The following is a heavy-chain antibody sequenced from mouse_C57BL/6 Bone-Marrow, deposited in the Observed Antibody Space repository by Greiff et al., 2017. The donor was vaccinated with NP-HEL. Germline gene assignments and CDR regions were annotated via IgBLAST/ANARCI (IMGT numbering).Heavy chain of an antibody. V-gene: IGHV1-26*01. D-gene: IGHD2-2*01. CDR1: GYTFTDYY. J-gene: IGHJ4*01. Sequence: EVQLQQSGPELVKPGASVKISCKASGYTFTDYYMNWVKQSHGKSLEWIGDINPNNGGTSYNQKFKGKATLTVDKSSSTAYMELRSLTSEDSAVYYCARKMVTTKDYAMDYWGQGTSVTVSS. CDR3: ARKMVTTKDYAMDY. CDR2: INPNNGGT.